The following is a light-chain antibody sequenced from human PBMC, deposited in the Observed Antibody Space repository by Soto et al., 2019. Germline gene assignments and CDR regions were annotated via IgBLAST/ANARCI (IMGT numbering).Light chain of an antibody. CDR3: QQYCNTPYT. CDR1: QSVLYSSNNKNY. CDR2: WAS. V-gene: IGKV4-1*01. J-gene: IGKJ2*01. Sequence: DIMMTQSPDSLAVSLGERATINCKSSQSVLYSSNNKNYLTWYQQKPGQPPKLLIYWASTRESGVPDRFSGSGSGTDFTLTISSLQAEDVAVYYCQQYCNTPYTFGQGTKLEIK.